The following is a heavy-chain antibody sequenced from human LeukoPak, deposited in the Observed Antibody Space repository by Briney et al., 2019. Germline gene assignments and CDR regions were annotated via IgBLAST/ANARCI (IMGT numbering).Heavy chain of an antibody. Sequence: GGSLRLSCAASGFTFSSYGMHWVRQAPGKGLEWVAFIRYDGSNKYYADSVKGRFTISRDNSKNTLYLQMNSLRAEDTAVYYCAKDLLTTVTTSIDYWGQGTLSPSPQ. CDR1: GFTFSSYG. CDR2: IRYDGSNK. CDR3: AKDLLTTVTTSIDY. V-gene: IGHV3-30*02. D-gene: IGHD4-17*01. J-gene: IGHJ4*02.